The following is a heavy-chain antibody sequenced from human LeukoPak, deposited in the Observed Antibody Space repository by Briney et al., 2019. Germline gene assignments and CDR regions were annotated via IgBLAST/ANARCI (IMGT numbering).Heavy chain of an antibody. CDR1: GYRFASYW. J-gene: IGHJ3*02. V-gene: IGHV5-10-1*01. CDR2: IDPSDSHT. CDR3: ARQYHYDSSGYPYAFEI. D-gene: IGHD3-22*01. Sequence: GESLRISCKGSGYRFASYWISWVRQMPGKGLEWMGRIDPSDSHTNYSPSFQGHVTISGDKSIGTAYLQWSSLKASDTAMYYCARQYHYDSSGYPYAFEIWGPGALVTVSS.